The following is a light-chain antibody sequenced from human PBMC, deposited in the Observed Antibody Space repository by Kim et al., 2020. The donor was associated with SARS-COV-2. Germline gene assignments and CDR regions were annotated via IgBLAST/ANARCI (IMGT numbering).Light chain of an antibody. Sequence: QSVLTQPPAASGTPGQRVTISCSGSNSNIGKNAVKWYRQFPGTAPKLLIYDDNKRPSGVPDRLSGSKSGTSASLAISGLQSEDEADYYCAAWDDNLHGPVFGGGTKLTVL. CDR3: AAWDDNLHGPV. J-gene: IGLJ2*01. CDR1: NSNIGKNA. CDR2: DDN. V-gene: IGLV1-44*01.